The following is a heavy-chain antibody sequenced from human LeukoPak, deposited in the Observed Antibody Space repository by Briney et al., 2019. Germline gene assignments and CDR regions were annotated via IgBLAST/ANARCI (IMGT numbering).Heavy chain of an antibody. CDR2: ISSSSSTI. D-gene: IGHD3-22*01. CDR3: ARLPYYYDSSGYYYYYYYMDV. Sequence: GGSLRLSCAASGFTFSSYSMNWVRQAPGKGLEWVSYISSSSSTIYYADSVKGRFTISRDNAKNSLYLQMNSLRAEDTAVYYCARLPYYYDSSGYYYYYYYMDVWGKGTTVTVSS. J-gene: IGHJ6*03. V-gene: IGHV3-48*01. CDR1: GFTFSSYS.